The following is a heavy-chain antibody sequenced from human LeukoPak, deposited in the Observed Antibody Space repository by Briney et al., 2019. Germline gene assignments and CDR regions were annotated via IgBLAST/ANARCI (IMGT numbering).Heavy chain of an antibody. Sequence: GASVKVSCKASGGTFSSYAISWVRQAPGQGLEWMGGIIPIFGTANYAQKFHGRVTITADESTSTAYMELSSLRSEDTAVYYCARGKEQQLVHENWFDPWGQGTLVTVSS. CDR2: IIPIFGTA. V-gene: IGHV1-69*13. CDR3: ARGKEQQLVHENWFDP. J-gene: IGHJ5*02. CDR1: GGTFSSYA. D-gene: IGHD6-13*01.